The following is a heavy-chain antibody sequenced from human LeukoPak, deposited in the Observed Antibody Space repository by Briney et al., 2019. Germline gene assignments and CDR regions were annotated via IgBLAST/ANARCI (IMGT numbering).Heavy chain of an antibody. CDR3: VKGETCGYSYGFDH. D-gene: IGHD5-18*01. V-gene: IGHV3-9*01. J-gene: IGHJ4*02. Sequence: GGSLRPSGAASGFTFDDYAMAWVRQAPGKGLEWASGISCNSGTIGYADSVKGRFTISRDNAKNSLYLQMNSLRAEDTALYYCVKGETCGYSYGFDHWGQGTLVTVSS. CDR2: ISCNSGTI. CDR1: GFTFDDYA.